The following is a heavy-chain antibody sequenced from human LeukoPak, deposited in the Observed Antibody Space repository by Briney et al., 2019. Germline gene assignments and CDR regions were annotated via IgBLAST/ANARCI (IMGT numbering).Heavy chain of an antibody. Sequence: PSQTLSLTCAVSGGSISSGGYSWSWIRQPPGKGLEWIGYIYHSGSTYYNPSLKSRVTISVDRSKNQFSLKLSSVTAADTAVYYCAAGGVLHPFDYWGQGTLVTVSS. V-gene: IGHV4-30-2*01. CDR3: AAGGVLHPFDY. CDR2: IYHSGST. D-gene: IGHD3-16*01. J-gene: IGHJ4*02. CDR1: GGSISSGGYS.